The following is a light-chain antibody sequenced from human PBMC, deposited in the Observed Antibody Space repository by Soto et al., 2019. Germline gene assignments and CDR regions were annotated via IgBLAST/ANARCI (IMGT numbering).Light chain of an antibody. V-gene: IGLV1-44*01. CDR2: SND. J-gene: IGLJ1*01. CDR1: NSNIGGNT. Sequence: QSVLTQPPSASGTPGQRVTISCSGSNSNIGGNTVNWYQQLPGAAPNLLMYSNDQRPSGVPDRFSGSKFGTTASLAISGLQSGDEADYHCATWDDSLNAAVFGAGTKVTVL. CDR3: ATWDDSLNAAV.